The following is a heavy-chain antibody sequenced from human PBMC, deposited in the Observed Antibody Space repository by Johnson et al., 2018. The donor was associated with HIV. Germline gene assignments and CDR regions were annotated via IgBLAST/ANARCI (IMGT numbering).Heavy chain of an antibody. CDR1: GFTVDDYA. D-gene: IGHD1-26*01. V-gene: IGHV3-9*01. J-gene: IGHJ3*02. CDR2: IGWNSGSI. Sequence: DVQVVESGGGLVQPGRSLRLSCAASGFTVDDYAMHWVRQAPGKGLEWVSGIGWNSGSIGYADSVKGRFPISSDNAKNSLYLQMNSLRAEDTALYYCAKVLEVGATKDDAFDIWGQGTMVTVSS. CDR3: AKVLEVGATKDDAFDI.